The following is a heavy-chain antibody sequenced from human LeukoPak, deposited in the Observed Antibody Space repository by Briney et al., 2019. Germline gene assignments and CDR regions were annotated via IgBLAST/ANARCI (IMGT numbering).Heavy chain of an antibody. D-gene: IGHD3-10*01. CDR2: INHSGST. V-gene: IGHV4-34*01. CDR1: GGSFSGYY. Sequence: SETLSLTCAVHGGSFSGYYWSWIRQPPGKGLEWIGEINHSGSTNYNPSLKSRVTISVDTSKNQFSLKLSSVTAADTAVYYCARWFGESHDAFDIWGQGTMVTVSS. J-gene: IGHJ3*02. CDR3: ARWFGESHDAFDI.